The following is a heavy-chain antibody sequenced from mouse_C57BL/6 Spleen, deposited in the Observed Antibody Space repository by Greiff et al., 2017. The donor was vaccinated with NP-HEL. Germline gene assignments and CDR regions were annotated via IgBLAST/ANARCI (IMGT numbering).Heavy chain of an antibody. CDR3: ARRTAQATDY. Sequence: VQLQQPGAELVKPGASVKLSCKASGYTFTSYWMQWVKQRPGQGLEWIGEIDPSDSYTNYNQKFKGKATLTVDTSSSTAYMQRSSLTSEDSAVYYCARRTAQATDYWGQGTTLTVSS. CDR2: IDPSDSYT. D-gene: IGHD3-2*02. J-gene: IGHJ2*01. CDR1: GYTFTSYW. V-gene: IGHV1-50*01.